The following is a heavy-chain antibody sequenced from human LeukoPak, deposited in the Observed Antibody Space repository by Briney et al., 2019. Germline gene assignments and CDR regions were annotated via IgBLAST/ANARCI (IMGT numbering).Heavy chain of an antibody. CDR2: IIPISGTA. Sequence: ASVKVSCKASGGTFSSYAISWVRQAPGQGLEWMGGIIPISGTANYAQKFQGRVTITADESTSTAYMELSSLRSEDTAVYYCARDATGRAGEFDPWGQGTLVTVSS. D-gene: IGHD6-13*01. CDR1: GGTFSSYA. J-gene: IGHJ5*02. V-gene: IGHV1-69*13. CDR3: ARDATGRAGEFDP.